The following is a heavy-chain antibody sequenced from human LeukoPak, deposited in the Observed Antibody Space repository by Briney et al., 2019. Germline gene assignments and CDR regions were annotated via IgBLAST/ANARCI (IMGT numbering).Heavy chain of an antibody. V-gene: IGHV4-34*01. Sequence: PSETLSLTCAVYGGSFSGYYWSWIRQPPGKGLEWIGEINHSGSTNYNPSLKSRVTISVDTSKNQFSLKLSSVTAADTAVYDCARGPLPAAPWLDYWGQGTLVTVSS. CDR1: GGSFSGYY. D-gene: IGHD2-2*01. CDR2: INHSGST. J-gene: IGHJ4*02. CDR3: ARGPLPAAPWLDY.